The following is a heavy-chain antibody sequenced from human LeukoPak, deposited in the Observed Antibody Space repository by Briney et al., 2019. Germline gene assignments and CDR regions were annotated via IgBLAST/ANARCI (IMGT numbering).Heavy chain of an antibody. CDR2: IYSGGST. V-gene: IGHV3-53*01. CDR3: ARGTPSYYDSSGFDY. D-gene: IGHD3-22*01. J-gene: IGHJ4*02. Sequence: GGSLRLSCAASGFTVSSNYMSWVRQAPGKGLEWVSVIYSGGSTYYADSVKGRFTISRDNSKNTLYLQMNSLRAEDTAVYYCARGTPSYYDSSGFDYWGQGTLVTVSS. CDR1: GFTVSSNY.